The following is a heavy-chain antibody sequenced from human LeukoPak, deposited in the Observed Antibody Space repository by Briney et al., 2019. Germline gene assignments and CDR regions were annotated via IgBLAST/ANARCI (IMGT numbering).Heavy chain of an antibody. Sequence: SETLSLTCTVSGGSISSYYWSWIRQPPGKGLEWIGYIYYSGSTNYNPSLKSRVTISVDTSKNQFSLKLSSVTAADTAVYYCARGLFDGSGSYYPHYYYYMDVWGKGTTVTISS. CDR2: IYYSGST. CDR3: ARGLFDGSGSYYPHYYYYMDV. D-gene: IGHD3-10*01. V-gene: IGHV4-59*01. J-gene: IGHJ6*03. CDR1: GGSISSYY.